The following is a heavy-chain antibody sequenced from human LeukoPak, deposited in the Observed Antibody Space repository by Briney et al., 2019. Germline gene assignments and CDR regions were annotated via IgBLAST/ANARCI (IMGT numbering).Heavy chain of an antibody. V-gene: IGHV4-61*02. CDR3: AGSGSYLNY. Sequence: SETLSLTCTVSGGSISSGSYYWSWIRQPAGKGLEWIGRIYTSGSTNYNPSLKSRVTISVDTSKNQFSLKLSSVTAADTAVYYCAGSGSYLNYWGQGTLVTVSP. CDR1: GGSISSGSYY. CDR2: IYTSGST. J-gene: IGHJ4*02. D-gene: IGHD1-26*01.